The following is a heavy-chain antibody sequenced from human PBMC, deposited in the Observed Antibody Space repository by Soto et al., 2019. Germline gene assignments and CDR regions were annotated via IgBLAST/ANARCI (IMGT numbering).Heavy chain of an antibody. CDR1: GGSISSGGYS. CDR3: ALHDFNILTGP. V-gene: IGHV4-30-2*02. J-gene: IGHJ5*02. Sequence: SETLSLTCAVSGGSISSGGYSWSWIRQPPGKGLEWIGYIYHSGSTYYSPSLNSRLTITKDTSKNQVVLTMTNMDPVDTATYYCALHDFNILTGPWGQGTLVTVSS. D-gene: IGHD3-9*01. CDR2: IYHSGST.